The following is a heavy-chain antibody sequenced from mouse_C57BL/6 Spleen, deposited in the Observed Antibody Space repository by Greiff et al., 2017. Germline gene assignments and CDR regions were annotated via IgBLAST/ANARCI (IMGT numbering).Heavy chain of an antibody. V-gene: IGHV1-64*01. CDR3: ARSPYYYGSREVYGDY. CDR1: GYTFTSYW. J-gene: IGHJ2*01. D-gene: IGHD1-1*01. CDR2: IHPNSGST. Sequence: QVQLQQPGAELVKPGASVKLSCKASGYTFTSYWMHWVKQRPGQGLEWIGMIHPNSGSTNYNEKFKSKATLTVDKSSSTAYMQLSRLTSEDSAVYYCARSPYYYGSREVYGDYWGQGTTLTVSS.